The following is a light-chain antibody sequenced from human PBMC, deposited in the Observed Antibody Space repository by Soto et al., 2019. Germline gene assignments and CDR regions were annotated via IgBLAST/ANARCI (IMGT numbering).Light chain of an antibody. J-gene: IGLJ3*02. CDR1: SSNIGSKY. V-gene: IGLV1-47*01. CDR3: AGWDGSLGGGV. Sequence: QSVLTQPPSASGTPGQRVTISCSGSSSNIGSKYVYWYQQLPGTAPKLLIYRNDQRPSGVPDRFSGSKSGTSASLAISGLRSEDEADSDCAGWDGSLGGGVLGGGTKLTVL. CDR2: RND.